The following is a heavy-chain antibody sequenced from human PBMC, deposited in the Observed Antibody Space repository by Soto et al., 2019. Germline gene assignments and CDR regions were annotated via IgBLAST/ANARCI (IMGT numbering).Heavy chain of an antibody. J-gene: IGHJ5*02. Sequence: PGGSLRLSCAASGSNFSNHWMHWVRQRPAEGLVWVSRITSDGKSKAYAESVKGRFAISRDNAKNTLYLQMNGLTAEDTAMYYCARESGDWPLNWFDPWGQGTLVTVSS. D-gene: IGHD2-21*02. V-gene: IGHV3-74*01. CDR3: ARESGDWPLNWFDP. CDR1: GSNFSNHW. CDR2: ITSDGKSK.